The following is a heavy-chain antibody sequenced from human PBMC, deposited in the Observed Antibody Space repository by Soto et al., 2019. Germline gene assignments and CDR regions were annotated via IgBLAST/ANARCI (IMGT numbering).Heavy chain of an antibody. CDR1: GFTFSSYW. CDR3: SSNEPSRIFDY. Sequence: EVQLVESGGGLVQPGGSLRLSCAASGFTFSSYWMSWVRQAPGKGLEWVGIVKQAGREKYYVDSVKGRFTISRDNAKNSLYLQMNSLRADDTAVYFCSSNEPSRIFDYWGQGTLVPVSS. J-gene: IGHJ4*02. D-gene: IGHD1-1*01. CDR2: VKQAGREK. V-gene: IGHV3-7*01.